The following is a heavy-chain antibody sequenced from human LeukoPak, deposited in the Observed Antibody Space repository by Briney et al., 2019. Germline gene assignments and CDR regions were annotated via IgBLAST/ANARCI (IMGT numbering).Heavy chain of an antibody. Sequence: GGSLRLSCAASGFTFSSFGMHWVRQAPGKGLEWVAVIWNDGTIKSYADSVKGRFTISRDNSKNTLYLQMNSLRAEDTAVYYCATSLDYGGNSGYYGMDVWGQGTTVTVSS. CDR2: IWNDGTIK. CDR3: ATSLDYGGNSGYYGMDV. V-gene: IGHV3-33*01. CDR1: GFTFSSFG. D-gene: IGHD4-23*01. J-gene: IGHJ6*02.